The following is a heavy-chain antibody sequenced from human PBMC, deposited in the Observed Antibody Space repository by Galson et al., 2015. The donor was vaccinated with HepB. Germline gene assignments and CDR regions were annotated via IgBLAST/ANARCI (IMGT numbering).Heavy chain of an antibody. V-gene: IGHV4-34*01. Sequence: LSLTCAVYGGSFSGYYWSWIRQPPGKGLEWIGEINHSGSTNYNPSLKSRVTISVDTSKNQFSLKLSSVTAADTAVYYCAVSTAPVTTGYAEYFQHWGQGTLVTVSS. J-gene: IGHJ1*01. CDR2: INHSGST. CDR3: AVSTAPVTTGYAEYFQH. D-gene: IGHD4-11*01. CDR1: GGSFSGYY.